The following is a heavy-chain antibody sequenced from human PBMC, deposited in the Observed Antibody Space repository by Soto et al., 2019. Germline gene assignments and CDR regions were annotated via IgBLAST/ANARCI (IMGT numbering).Heavy chain of an antibody. CDR3: ATNVDSALFRNWFDP. CDR1: GDSINSFDKY. D-gene: IGHD2-21*01. J-gene: IGHJ5*02. CDR2: IYYSGNT. V-gene: IGHV4-31*03. Sequence: TLSLTCTVSGDSINSFDKYWSWIRQHPGKGLEWIGYIYYSGNTYYNPSLKSRVLISIHTSKNQFSLKLSSVTAADTALYYCATNVDSALFRNWFDPWGPGTLVTVSS.